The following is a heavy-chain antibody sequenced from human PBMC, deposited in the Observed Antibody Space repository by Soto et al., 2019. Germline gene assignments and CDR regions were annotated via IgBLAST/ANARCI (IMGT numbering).Heavy chain of an antibody. V-gene: IGHV3-49*04. D-gene: IGHD5-12*01. CDR2: IRSKAYGGTT. CDR1: GFTFGDYA. Sequence: PGGSLRLSCTASGFTFGDYAMSWVRQAPGKGLGWVGFIRSKAYGGTTEYAASVKGRFTISRDDSKSIAYLQMNSLKTEDTAVYYCTSLQMATTYYYYGMDVWGQGTTVTVSS. J-gene: IGHJ6*02. CDR3: TSLQMATTYYYYGMDV.